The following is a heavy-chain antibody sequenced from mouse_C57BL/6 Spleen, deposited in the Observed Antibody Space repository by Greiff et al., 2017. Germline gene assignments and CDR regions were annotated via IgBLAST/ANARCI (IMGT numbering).Heavy chain of an antibody. V-gene: IGHV5-6*01. D-gene: IGHD2-1*01. J-gene: IGHJ4*01. CDR3: ARYGNYAMDY. Sequence: EVQRVESGGDLVKPGGSLKLSCAASGFTFSSYGMSWVRQTPDKRLEWVATISSGGSYTYYPDSVKGRFTISRDNAKNTLYLQMSSLKSEDTAMYYCARYGNYAMDYWGQGTSVTVSS. CDR1: GFTFSSYG. CDR2: ISSGGSYT.